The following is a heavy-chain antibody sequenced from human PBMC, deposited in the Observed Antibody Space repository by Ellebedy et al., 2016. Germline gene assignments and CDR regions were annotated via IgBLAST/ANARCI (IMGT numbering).Heavy chain of an antibody. Sequence: GGSLRLXXAASGFTFSSYSMNWVRQAPGKGLEWVSAISGSGGSTYYADSVKGRFTISRDNSKNTLYLQMNSLRAEDTAVYYCAKSSYRSSCYDYWGQGTLVTVSS. D-gene: IGHD2-2*01. CDR1: GFTFSSYS. CDR2: ISGSGGST. J-gene: IGHJ4*02. CDR3: AKSSYRSSCYDY. V-gene: IGHV3-23*01.